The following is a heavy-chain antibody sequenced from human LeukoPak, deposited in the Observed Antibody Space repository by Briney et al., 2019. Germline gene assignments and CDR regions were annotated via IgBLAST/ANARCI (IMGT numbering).Heavy chain of an antibody. J-gene: IGHJ4*02. CDR1: GYTFTGYY. CDR2: MNPNSGNT. CDR3: ARKQEIAVAGYSFDY. V-gene: IGHV1-8*03. Sequence: ASVKVSCKASGYTFTGYYMHWVRQATGQGLEWMGWMNPNSGNTGYAQKFQGRVTITRNTSISTAYMELSSLRSEDTAVYYCARKQEIAVAGYSFDYWGQGTLVTVSS. D-gene: IGHD6-19*01.